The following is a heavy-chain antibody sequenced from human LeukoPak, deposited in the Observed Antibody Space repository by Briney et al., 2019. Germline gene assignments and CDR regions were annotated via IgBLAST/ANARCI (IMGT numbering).Heavy chain of an antibody. V-gene: IGHV4-4*02. CDR2: IYTSGST. J-gene: IGHJ6*03. CDR1: GGSISTNKW. CDR3: ARVLVGSRSYYYYMDV. D-gene: IGHD2-21*01. Sequence: IPSETLSLTCVVSGGSISTNKWWSWVRQPPGKGLEWIGRIYTSGSTDYNPSLKSRVTMSVDTSKNQFSLKLSSVTAADTAVYYCARVLVGSRSYYYYMDVWGKGTTVTISS.